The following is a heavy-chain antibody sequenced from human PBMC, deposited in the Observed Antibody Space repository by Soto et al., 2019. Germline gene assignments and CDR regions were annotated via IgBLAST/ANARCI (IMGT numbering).Heavy chain of an antibody. CDR1: GGTFSSYA. CDR3: ARRSVDYYDSSGYLDAFDI. Sequence: QVQLVQSGAEVKKPGSSVKVSCKASGGTFSSYAISWVRQAPGQGLEWMGGIIPIFGTANYAQKFQGRVTITADKSTSTAYMELSSLRSEDTAVYYCARRSVDYYDSSGYLDAFDIWGQGTMVTVSS. J-gene: IGHJ3*02. CDR2: IIPIFGTA. V-gene: IGHV1-69*06. D-gene: IGHD3-22*01.